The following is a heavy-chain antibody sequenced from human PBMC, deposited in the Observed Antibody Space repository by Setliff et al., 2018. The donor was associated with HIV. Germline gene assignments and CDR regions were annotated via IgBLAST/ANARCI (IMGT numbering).Heavy chain of an antibody. CDR1: GYSITGGYF. CDR2: IYQSGST. CDR3: ARGYGGTYYSDSSGYYYKVDAFDI. D-gene: IGHD3-22*01. Sequence: PSETLSLTCAVSGYSITGGYFWGWIRQPPGKGLEWIGSIYQSGSTYYNPSLKSRVTIFIDTSKIQSSLELRSLTAADTAVYYCARGYGGTYYSDSSGYYYKVDAFDIWGQGTVVTVSS. J-gene: IGHJ3*02. V-gene: IGHV4-38-2*01.